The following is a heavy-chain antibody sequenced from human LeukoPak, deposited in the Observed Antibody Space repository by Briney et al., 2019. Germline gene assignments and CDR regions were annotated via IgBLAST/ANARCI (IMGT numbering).Heavy chain of an antibody. Sequence: SETLSLTCTVSGGSISSNIYYWGWIRQPPGKGLEWIGSISYSGSTYDNPSLKSRVTISVDTSKNQFSLKLSSVTAADTAVYDCASFGDYLNWFDPWGQGTLVTVSS. CDR3: ASFGDYLNWFDP. D-gene: IGHD4-17*01. J-gene: IGHJ5*02. CDR2: ISYSGST. V-gene: IGHV4-39*01. CDR1: GGSISSNIYY.